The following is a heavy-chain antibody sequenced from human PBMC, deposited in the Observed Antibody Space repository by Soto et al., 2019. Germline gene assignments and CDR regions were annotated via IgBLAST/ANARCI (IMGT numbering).Heavy chain of an antibody. Sequence: GASVKVSCKASGGTFSSYAISWARQDPGQGLEWMGGIIPIFGTANYAQKFQGRVTITADESTSTAYMELSSLRSEDTAVYYCARSWAPGYCISTSCYDFDYWGQGTLVTVSS. V-gene: IGHV1-69*13. CDR2: IIPIFGTA. D-gene: IGHD2-2*01. CDR1: GGTFSSYA. J-gene: IGHJ4*02. CDR3: ARSWAPGYCISTSCYDFDY.